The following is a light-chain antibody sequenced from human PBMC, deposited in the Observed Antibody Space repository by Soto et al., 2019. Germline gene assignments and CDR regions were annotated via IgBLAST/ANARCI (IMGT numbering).Light chain of an antibody. J-gene: IGKJ5*01. Sequence: LVSLPPASLSLSKGDRVTITCRASRCISTYLAWYQQKPGMVPKLLIYSASTLQSGVPSRFSGRGSVTEFTLASAILQPDDVTTYCSPQYTYHPNTSGQGTRL. CDR1: RCISTY. CDR3: PQYTYHPNT. V-gene: IGKV1-27*01. CDR2: SAS.